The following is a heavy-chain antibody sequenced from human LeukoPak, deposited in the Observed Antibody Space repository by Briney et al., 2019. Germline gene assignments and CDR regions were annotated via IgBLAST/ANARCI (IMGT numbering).Heavy chain of an antibody. J-gene: IGHJ5*02. Sequence: GGSLRLSCVASGFTVSGNYMGWVRQAPGKGLEWVSIIYSGGATDYADSVKGRFTISRDNSKNTLYLQMNSLRAEDTAVYYCAKSIRYSNPWGQGTLVAVSS. CDR2: IYSGGAT. CDR3: AKSIRYSNP. D-gene: IGHD3-9*01. CDR1: GFTVSGNY. V-gene: IGHV3-53*01.